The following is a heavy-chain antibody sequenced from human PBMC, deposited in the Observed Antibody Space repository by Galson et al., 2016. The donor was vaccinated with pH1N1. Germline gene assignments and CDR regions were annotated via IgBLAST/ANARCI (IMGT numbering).Heavy chain of an antibody. CDR3: ARAPSATEDWGYYFDY. CDR1: GGSISSYY. J-gene: IGHJ4*02. D-gene: IGHD2-2*01. CDR2: IYYSGST. V-gene: IGHV4-59*01. Sequence: LSLTCTVSGGSISSYYWSWIRQPPGKGPEWIGYIYYSGSTNYNPSLKSRVTISVDTSKNQFSLKLSSVTAADTAVYYCARAPSATEDWGYYFDYGGQGTLVTVSS.